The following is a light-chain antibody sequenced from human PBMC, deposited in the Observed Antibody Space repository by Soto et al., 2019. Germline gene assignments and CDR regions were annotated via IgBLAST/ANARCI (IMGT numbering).Light chain of an antibody. CDR1: SSDVGAYDY. V-gene: IGLV2-14*01. CDR2: EVT. CDR3: TSYTATSTYV. J-gene: IGLJ1*01. Sequence: QSVLTQPASVSGSPGQSITNSCTGTSSDVGAYDYVSWYQQHPGKAPKFMIFEVTNRPSGVSHRFSGSKSGNTASLTISGLQAEDEADYYCTSYTATSTYVFGTGTKVTV.